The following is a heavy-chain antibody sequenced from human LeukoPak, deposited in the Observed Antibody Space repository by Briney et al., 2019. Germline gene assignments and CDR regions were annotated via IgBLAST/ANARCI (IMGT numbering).Heavy chain of an antibody. J-gene: IGHJ4*02. CDR3: ARVYYDSSGYHFDY. V-gene: IGHV4-34*01. CDR2: INHSGST. Sequence: KPSETLSLTCAVYCGSFSGYYWSWIRQPPGKGLEWIGEINHSGSTNYNPSLKSRVTISVDTSKNQFSLKLSSVTASDTAVYYCARVYYDSSGYHFDYRGQGTLVTVSS. D-gene: IGHD3-22*01. CDR1: CGSFSGYY.